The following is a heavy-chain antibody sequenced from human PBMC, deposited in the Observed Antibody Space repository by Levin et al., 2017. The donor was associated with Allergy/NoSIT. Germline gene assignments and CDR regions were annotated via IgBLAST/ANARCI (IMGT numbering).Heavy chain of an antibody. D-gene: IGHD6-25*01. Sequence: GESLKISCAASGFTFSSYWMSWVRQAPGKGLEWVANIKQDGSEKYYVDSVKGRFTISRDNAKNSLYLQMNSLRAEDTAVYYCARDAAMTASFDYWGQGTLVTVSS. J-gene: IGHJ4*02. V-gene: IGHV3-7*01. CDR1: GFTFSSYW. CDR2: IKQDGSEK. CDR3: ARDAAMTASFDY.